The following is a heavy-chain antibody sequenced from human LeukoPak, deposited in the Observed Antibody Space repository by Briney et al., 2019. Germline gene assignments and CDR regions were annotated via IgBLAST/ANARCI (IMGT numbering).Heavy chain of an antibody. D-gene: IGHD3-9*01. V-gene: IGHV3-30*04. J-gene: IGHJ5*02. CDR2: ISYDGSNI. Sequence: PGGSLRPSCAASGFTFSSYAMHWVRQAPGKGLEWVSVISYDGSNIYYADSVKGRFTISRDNAKNTLYLQMNSLRAEDTAVYYCAREERDWLLPETNWLDPWGQGTLVTVSS. CDR1: GFTFSSYA. CDR3: AREERDWLLPETNWLDP.